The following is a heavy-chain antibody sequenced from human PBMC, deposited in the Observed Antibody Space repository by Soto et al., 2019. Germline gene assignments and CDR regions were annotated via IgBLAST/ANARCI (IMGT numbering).Heavy chain of an antibody. CDR1: GFTFSSYA. CDR3: AKASIDIVVVPAAPGGWFDP. J-gene: IGHJ5*02. D-gene: IGHD2-2*01. CDR2: ISGSGGST. Sequence: GGSLRLSCAASGFTFSSYAMSWVRQAPGKGLEWVSAISGSGGSTYYADSVKGRFTISRDNSKNTLYLQMNSLRAEDTAVYYCAKASIDIVVVPAAPGGWFDPWGQGTLVTVSS. V-gene: IGHV3-23*01.